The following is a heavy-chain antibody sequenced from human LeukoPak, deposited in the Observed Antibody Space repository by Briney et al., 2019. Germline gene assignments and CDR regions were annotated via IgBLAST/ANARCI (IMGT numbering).Heavy chain of an antibody. J-gene: IGHJ5*02. CDR2: MNPNSGNT. CDR3: ARDPAYSFNWFDP. CDR1: GYTFTSYD. D-gene: IGHD5-18*01. Sequence: GASVKVSCKASGYTFTSYDINWVRQATGQGLEWKGWMNPNSGNTGYAQKFQGRVTMTRNTSISTAYMELSSLRSEDTAVYYCARDPAYSFNWFDPWGQGTLVTVSS. V-gene: IGHV1-8*01.